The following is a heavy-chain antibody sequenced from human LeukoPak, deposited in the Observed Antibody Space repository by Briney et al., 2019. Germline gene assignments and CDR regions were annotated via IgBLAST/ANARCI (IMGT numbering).Heavy chain of an antibody. CDR1: GFTFSSYS. CDR3: ARDGGGLELQQYYYMDV. D-gene: IGHD1-7*01. V-gene: IGHV3-21*01. J-gene: IGHJ6*03. Sequence: GSLRLSCAASGFTFSSYSMNWVRQAPGKGLEWVSSISSSSSYIYYADSVKGRFTISRDNAKNSLYLQMNSLRAEDTAVYYCARDGGGLELQQYYYMDVWGKGTTVTVSS. CDR2: ISSSSSYI.